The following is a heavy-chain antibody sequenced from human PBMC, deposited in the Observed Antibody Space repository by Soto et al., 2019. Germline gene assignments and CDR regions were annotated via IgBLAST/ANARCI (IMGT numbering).Heavy chain of an antibody. CDR2: ISYSGETK. CDR1: GFTFTKYS. V-gene: IGHV3-48*02. D-gene: IGHD2-15*01. J-gene: IGHJ4*02. CDR3: VRGVVVVVGSTAENFDH. Sequence: GGSPRLSCVTSGFTFTKYSMNWVRQAPGKGLEWVSYISYSGETKYYADSLKGRYAISRDDAKNSVYLQMNSLRDEDTAFYYCVRGVVVVVGSTAENFDHWGQGTLVTVSS.